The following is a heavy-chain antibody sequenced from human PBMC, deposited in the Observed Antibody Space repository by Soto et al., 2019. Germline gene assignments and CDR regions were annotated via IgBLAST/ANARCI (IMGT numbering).Heavy chain of an antibody. Sequence: GGSLRLSCAASGFTFSSYAMSWVRQAPGKGLEWVSAISGSGGSTYYADSVKGRFTISRDNSKNTLYLQMNSLRAEDTAVYYCAKARDQWLVFYYYYGMDVWGQGTTVTVSS. D-gene: IGHD6-19*01. V-gene: IGHV3-23*01. CDR1: GFTFSSYA. CDR3: AKARDQWLVFYYYYGMDV. J-gene: IGHJ6*02. CDR2: ISGSGGST.